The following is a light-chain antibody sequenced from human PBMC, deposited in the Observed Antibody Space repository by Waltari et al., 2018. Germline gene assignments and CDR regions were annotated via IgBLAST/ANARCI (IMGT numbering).Light chain of an antibody. CDR2: ETD. CDR3: GTWDSSLGVWV. J-gene: IGLJ3*02. V-gene: IGLV1-51*02. CDR1: PSPIGGHA. Sequence: QSVLTQPPSVSAAPGQKVTISCSGRPSPIGGHAVFWYQQPPGTAHNLLIHETDGRPAGTRARFSGSKSGTTATLGITGLQTGDEADYYCGTWDSSLGVWVFGGGTRLTVL.